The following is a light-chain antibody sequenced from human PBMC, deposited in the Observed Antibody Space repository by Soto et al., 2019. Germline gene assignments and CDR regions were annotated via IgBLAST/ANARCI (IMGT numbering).Light chain of an antibody. CDR1: SSNIGAGYD. Sequence: QSALTQLPSVSGVQGRRVTISCTGRSSNIGAGYDVHWYQQLPGSAPKLLIYGSSNRPSGVPDRFSGSKSGTSASLAITGLQAEDEADYYCQSYDSSLSGFYVFGTGTKVTVL. CDR3: QSYDSSLSGFYV. J-gene: IGLJ1*01. CDR2: GSS. V-gene: IGLV1-40*01.